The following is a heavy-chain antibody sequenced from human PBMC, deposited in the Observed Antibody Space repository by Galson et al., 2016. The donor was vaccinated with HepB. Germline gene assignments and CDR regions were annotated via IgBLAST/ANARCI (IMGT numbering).Heavy chain of an antibody. V-gene: IGHV4-61*01. J-gene: IGHJ4*02. CDR2: VWQNGRT. CDR3: ARSAGVGTTPGRFGF. D-gene: IGHD1/OR15-1a*01. CDR1: GVSVSSASYY. Sequence: SETLSLTCSVSGVSVSSASYYWTLIRQSPGKGLEWVGLVWQNGRTNYNPSLRSRLTISIDRYMNHFSLELNSVTAADTAAYYCARSAGVGTTPGRFGFWGQGTLVTVSS.